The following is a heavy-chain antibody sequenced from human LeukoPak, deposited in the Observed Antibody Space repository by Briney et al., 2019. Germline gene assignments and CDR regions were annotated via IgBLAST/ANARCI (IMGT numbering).Heavy chain of an antibody. V-gene: IGHV1-18*01. CDR1: GYTFTSYG. CDR2: ISAYNGNT. J-gene: IGHJ6*02. Sequence: ASVKVSCKASGYTFTSYGISWVRQAPGQGLEWMGWISAYNGNTNYAQKLQGRVTMTTDTSTSTAYMELRSLRSNDTAVYYCARDRRVRDYLSSYYGMDVWGQGTTVTVSS. D-gene: IGHD4-17*01. CDR3: ARDRRVRDYLSSYYGMDV.